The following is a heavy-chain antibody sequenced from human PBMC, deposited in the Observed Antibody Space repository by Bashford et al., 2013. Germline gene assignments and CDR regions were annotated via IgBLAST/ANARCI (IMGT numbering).Heavy chain of an antibody. J-gene: IGHJ4*02. CDR2: IYPGDSDT. V-gene: IGHV5-51*01. CDR3: ARAIYKSYDSSGYFDY. D-gene: IGHD3-22*01. Sequence: WVRQMPGKGPEWMGIIYPGDSDTKYSTSFQGQVTISADKSTSTAYLQWRSLKASDTAMYYCARAIYKSYDSSGYFDYWGQGTLVTVSS.